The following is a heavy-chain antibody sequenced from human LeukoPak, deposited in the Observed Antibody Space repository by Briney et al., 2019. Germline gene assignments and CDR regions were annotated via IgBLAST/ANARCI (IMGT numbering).Heavy chain of an antibody. CDR1: GYSFTSYY. V-gene: IGHV1-46*01. J-gene: IGHJ5*02. D-gene: IGHD4-23*01. Sequence: ASVKVSCKASGYSFTSYYMHWVRQAPGQGLEWMGIINSSGGSTSYAQKFQGRVTMTRDTSTSTVYMELSSLRSEDTAVYYCARQGTTVVTPPYSWFDPWGQGTLVIVSS. CDR3: ARQGTTVVTPPYSWFDP. CDR2: INSSGGST.